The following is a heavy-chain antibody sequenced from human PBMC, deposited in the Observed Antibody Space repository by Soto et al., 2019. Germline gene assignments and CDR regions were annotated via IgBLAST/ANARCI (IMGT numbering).Heavy chain of an antibody. CDR3: NFDGGGY. CDR2: MGQDVSQK. J-gene: IGHJ4*02. D-gene: IGHD1-1*01. Sequence: EVQLVESGGGLVQPGGSLRLSCTASGFNLANYWIYWVRQPPGKGPEWVASMGQDVSQKFYMDSVRGRFTISRDNAKNSLYLQMSDLRVDDTAVYYCNFDGGGYWGQGTLVTVSA. V-gene: IGHV3-7*05. CDR1: GFNLANYW.